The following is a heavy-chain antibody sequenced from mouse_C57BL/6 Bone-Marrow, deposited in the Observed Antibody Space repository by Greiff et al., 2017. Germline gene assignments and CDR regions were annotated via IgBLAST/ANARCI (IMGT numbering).Heavy chain of an antibody. D-gene: IGHD1-1*02. V-gene: IGHV5-6*01. CDR1: GFTFSSYG. CDR2: ISSGGSYT. J-gene: IGHJ3*01. Sequence: EVQLVESGGDLVKPGGSLKLSCAASGFTFSSYGMSWVRQTPDKRLEWVATISSGGSYTYYPDSVKGRFTISIDNANNTLYLQMSSLKSEDTSMYYCSIRPLWWFLFSYWGQGTLVTVSA. CDR3: SIRPLWWFLFSY.